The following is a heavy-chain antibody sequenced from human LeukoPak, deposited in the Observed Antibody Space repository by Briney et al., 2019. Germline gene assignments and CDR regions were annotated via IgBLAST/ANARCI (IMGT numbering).Heavy chain of an antibody. CDR1: GYIFAAYW. CDR2: IYPGDSDT. Sequence: GESLKISCKGSGYIFAAYWIGWVRQMPGKGLEWMGSIYPGDSDTRYSPSFQGQVTISVDRSINTAYLQWNSLKASDTAIYYCARPQEDIVVVPAAVPYNWFDPWGQGTLVTVSS. J-gene: IGHJ5*02. V-gene: IGHV5-51*01. CDR3: ARPQEDIVVVPAAVPYNWFDP. D-gene: IGHD2-2*01.